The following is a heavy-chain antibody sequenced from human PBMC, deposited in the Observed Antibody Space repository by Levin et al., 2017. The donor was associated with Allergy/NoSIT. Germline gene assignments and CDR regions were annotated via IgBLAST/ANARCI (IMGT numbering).Heavy chain of an antibody. Sequence: SETLSLTCAVYGGSFSGYYWSWIRQPPGKGLEWIGEINHSGSTNYNPSLKSRVTISVDTSKNQFSLKLSSVTAADTAVYYCARNGVLVSFTVTPYYFDYWGQGTLVTVSS. CDR1: GGSFSGYY. D-gene: IGHD4-17*01. CDR2: INHSGST. J-gene: IGHJ4*02. CDR3: ARNGVLVSFTVTPYYFDY. V-gene: IGHV4-34*01.